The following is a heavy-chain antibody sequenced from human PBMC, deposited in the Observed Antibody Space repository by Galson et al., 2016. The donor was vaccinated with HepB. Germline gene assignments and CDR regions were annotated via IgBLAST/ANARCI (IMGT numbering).Heavy chain of an antibody. J-gene: IGHJ4*02. V-gene: IGHV3-9*01. CDR2: ISWNSDKI. Sequence: SLRLSCAASGFTFDDYTMHWVRQAPGKGLEWVSGISWNSDKIDYGDSVKGRFTISRDNSKNMMYLQMDSLRTEDTAVYYCAKETTQYISGWGFDYWGQGTLVTVSS. D-gene: IGHD6-19*01. CDR3: AKETTQYISGWGFDY. CDR1: GFTFDDYT.